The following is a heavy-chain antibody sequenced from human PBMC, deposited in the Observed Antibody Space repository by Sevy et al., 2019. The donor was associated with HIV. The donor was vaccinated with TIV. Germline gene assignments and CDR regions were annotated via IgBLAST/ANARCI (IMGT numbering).Heavy chain of an antibody. CDR2: ISAYNGKT. Sequence: VKVSCKASGYTFTSYGITWVRQAPGQGLEWMGWISAYNGKTNYAQKLQGRVTMTTDTSTSTAYMELRSLKSDDTAVYYCARRNWNYGGSYFDYWGQGTLVTVSS. CDR1: GYTFTSYG. V-gene: IGHV1-18*01. J-gene: IGHJ4*02. D-gene: IGHD1-7*01. CDR3: ARRNWNYGGSYFDY.